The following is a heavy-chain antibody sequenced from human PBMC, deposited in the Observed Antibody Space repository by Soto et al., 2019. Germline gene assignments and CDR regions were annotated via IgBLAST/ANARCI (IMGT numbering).Heavy chain of an antibody. CDR1: GFTFSKSG. V-gene: IGHV3-30*18. Sequence: QVQLVESGGGVVQPGRSLRLSCAASGFTFSKSGMHWVRQAPGKGLEWVAAISNDGSDEYYADSVQGRFNISRDNSKNTLSLQLNSLRFEYTALYFCVKDRRKSGVSPSEKWGQGTLVTVSS. D-gene: IGHD2-8*01. CDR3: VKDRRKSGVSPSEK. J-gene: IGHJ4*02. CDR2: ISNDGSDE.